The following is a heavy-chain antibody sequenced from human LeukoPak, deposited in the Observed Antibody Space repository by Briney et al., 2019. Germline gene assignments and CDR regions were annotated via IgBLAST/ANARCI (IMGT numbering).Heavy chain of an antibody. CDR2: IYYSGST. CDR3: ARGAGGPSRKYQLLSP. Sequence: KSSETLSLTCTVSGGSISSYYWSWIRQPPGKGLEWIGYIYYSGSTNYNPSLKSRVTISVDTSKNQFSLKLSSVTAADTAVYYCARGAGGPSRKYQLLSPWGQGTLVTVSS. V-gene: IGHV4-59*01. D-gene: IGHD2-2*01. J-gene: IGHJ5*02. CDR1: GGSISSYY.